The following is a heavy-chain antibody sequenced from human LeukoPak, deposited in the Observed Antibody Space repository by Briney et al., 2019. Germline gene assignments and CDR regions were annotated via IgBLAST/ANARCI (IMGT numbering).Heavy chain of an antibody. CDR1: GGSFSGYY. V-gene: IGHV4-34*01. J-gene: IGHJ5*02. Sequence: PSETLSLTCAVYGGSFSGYYWSWIRQPPGKGLEWIGEINHSGSTNYNPSLKSRVTISVDTSKNQFSLKLSSVTAADTAVYYCARIQTAGCDILPWGQGTLVTVSS. D-gene: IGHD3-9*01. CDR3: ARIQTAGCDILP. CDR2: INHSGST.